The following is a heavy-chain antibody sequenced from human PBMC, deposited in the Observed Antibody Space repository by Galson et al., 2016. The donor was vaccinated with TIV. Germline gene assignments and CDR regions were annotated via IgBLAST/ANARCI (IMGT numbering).Heavy chain of an antibody. CDR3: ATSAVGGAAVLSYFDY. Sequence: ETLSLTCAVYGGSFRGYYWSWIRQPPGKGLEWIGEINHGERTNYNPSLEGRVALSLDTSKDQLSLKLTSVTAADTAVYYCATSAVGGAAVLSYFDYWGQGTLVTVSS. D-gene: IGHD1-26*01. J-gene: IGHJ4*02. V-gene: IGHV4-34*01. CDR2: INHGERT. CDR1: GGSFRGYY.